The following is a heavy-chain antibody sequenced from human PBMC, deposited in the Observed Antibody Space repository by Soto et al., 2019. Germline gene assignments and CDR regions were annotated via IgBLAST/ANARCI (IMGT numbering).Heavy chain of an antibody. CDR1: GGSISSGGYY. J-gene: IGHJ6*02. CDR2: IYYSGST. Sequence: TLSLTCTVSGGSISSGGYYWSWIRQHPGKGLEWIGYIYYSGSTYYNPSLKSRVTISVDTSKNQFSLKLSSVTAADTAVYYCAREQARRGTAISTHYGMVVWGQGTTVTVPS. CDR3: AREQARRGTAISTHYGMVV. D-gene: IGHD5-18*01. V-gene: IGHV4-31*03.